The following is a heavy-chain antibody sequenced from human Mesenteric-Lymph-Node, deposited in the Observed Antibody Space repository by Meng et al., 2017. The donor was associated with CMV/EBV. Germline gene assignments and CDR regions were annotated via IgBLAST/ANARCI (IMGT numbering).Heavy chain of an antibody. CDR1: GFTFNTYG. CDR2: IRFDASDK. V-gene: IGHV3-30*02. Sequence: GESLKISCAASGFTFNTYGMHWVRQAPGKGLEWVAFIRFDASDKYYADSVRGRFTISRDNSKNTLYLQMNSLKPEDTAVYYCAKDRYSGTHTYFDYWGQGTLVTVSS. J-gene: IGHJ4*02. D-gene: IGHD1-26*01. CDR3: AKDRYSGTHTYFDY.